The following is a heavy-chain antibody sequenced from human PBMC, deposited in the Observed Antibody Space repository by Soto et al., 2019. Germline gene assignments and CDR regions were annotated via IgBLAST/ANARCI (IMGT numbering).Heavy chain of an antibody. D-gene: IGHD3-10*01. J-gene: IGHJ5*02. CDR3: ARHYYGSGSYYKKGGWFDP. CDR1: GYSFTSYW. CDR2: IYPGDSDT. Sequence: GESLKISCKGSGYSFTSYWIGWVRQMPGKGLEWMGIIYPGDSDTRYSPSFQGQVTISADKSISTAYLQWSSLKASDTAMYYCARHYYGSGSYYKKGGWFDPWGQGTLVTVSS. V-gene: IGHV5-51*01.